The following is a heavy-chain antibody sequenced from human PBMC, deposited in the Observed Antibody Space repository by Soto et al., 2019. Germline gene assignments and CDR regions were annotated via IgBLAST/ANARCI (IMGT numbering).Heavy chain of an antibody. J-gene: IGHJ6*02. CDR3: TTGWQWRARAYYDYGMDV. V-gene: IGHV3-15*07. CDR1: GFTFSNAW. Sequence: PGGSLRLSCAASGFTFSNAWMNWVRQAPGKGLEWVGRIKSKTDGGTTDYAAPVKGRFTISREDSKNTLYLPMNSLKTEDTAVYYCTTGWQWRARAYYDYGMDVWGQGTTVTVSS. D-gene: IGHD6-19*01. CDR2: IKSKTDGGTT.